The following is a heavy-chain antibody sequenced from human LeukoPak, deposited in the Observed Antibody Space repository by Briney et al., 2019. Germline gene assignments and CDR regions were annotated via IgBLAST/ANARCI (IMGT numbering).Heavy chain of an antibody. CDR2: IYHSGST. Sequence: SETLSLTCAVSGGSISSSNWWSWVRQPPGKGLEWIGEIYHSGSTNYNPSLKSRVTISVDKSKNQFSLKLSSVTAADTAVYYCARIGGWEVGGFDPWGQGTLVTVSS. J-gene: IGHJ5*02. CDR3: ARIGGWEVGGFDP. CDR1: GGSISSSNW. D-gene: IGHD6-19*01. V-gene: IGHV4-4*02.